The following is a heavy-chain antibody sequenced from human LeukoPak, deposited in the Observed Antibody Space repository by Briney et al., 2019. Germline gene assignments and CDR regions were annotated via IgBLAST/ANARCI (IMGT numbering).Heavy chain of an antibody. CDR1: GGSISSYY. J-gene: IGHJ3*02. D-gene: IGHD5-24*01. CDR2: IYTSGST. CDR3: ARDGYNYRLAANDAFDI. Sequence: PSETLSLTCTVSGGSISSYYWSWIRQPAGKGLEWNGRIYTSGSTNYNPSLKSRVTMSVDTSKNQFSLKLSSVTAADTAVYYCARDGYNYRLAANDAFDIWGQGTMVTVSS. V-gene: IGHV4-4*07.